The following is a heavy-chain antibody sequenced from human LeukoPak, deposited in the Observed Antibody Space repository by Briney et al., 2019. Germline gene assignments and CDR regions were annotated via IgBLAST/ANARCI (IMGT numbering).Heavy chain of an antibody. V-gene: IGHV3-74*01. Sequence: GGSLRLSCAASGFTFSSYWMHWVRQAPAKGLVWVSRINSDGSSTSYADSVKGRFTISRDNAKNTLYLQMNSLRAEDTAVYYCARRSRDGYNYDYWGQGTLVTVSS. D-gene: IGHD5-24*01. CDR3: ARRSRDGYNYDY. J-gene: IGHJ4*02. CDR2: INSDGSST. CDR1: GFTFSSYW.